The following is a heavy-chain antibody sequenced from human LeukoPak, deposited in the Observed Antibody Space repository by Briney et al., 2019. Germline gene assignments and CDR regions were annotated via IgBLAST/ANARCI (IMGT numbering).Heavy chain of an antibody. D-gene: IGHD4-11*01. V-gene: IGHV3-7*01. J-gene: IGHJ4*02. CDR1: GITFRRHW. Sequence: GGSLRLSCAASGITFRRHWMSWVRQAPGKGLEWVANIDEDGGEKNYVDSVKGRFTISRDNAKNSLYLQMNSLRAEDTAVYYCAREDHSKYEYWGQGTLVTVSS. CDR3: AREDHSKYEY. CDR2: IDEDGGEK.